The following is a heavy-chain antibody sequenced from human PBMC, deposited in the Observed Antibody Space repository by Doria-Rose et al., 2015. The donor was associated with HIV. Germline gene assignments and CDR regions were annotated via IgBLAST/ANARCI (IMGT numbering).Heavy chain of an antibody. J-gene: IGHJ6*04. V-gene: IGHV3-33*01. CDR2: IWYDGSYK. CDR1: GFTFSNYG. Sequence: SGFTFSNYGMNWVRQAPGKGLEWLAIIWYDGSYKWYGDSVKGRFTISRDNSKNTLYLQMNSLRAEDTAVYYCAREGAILVVPVVTNSYMDAWGKGTTVAVSS. CDR3: AREGAILVVPVVTNSYMDA. D-gene: IGHD2-2*01.